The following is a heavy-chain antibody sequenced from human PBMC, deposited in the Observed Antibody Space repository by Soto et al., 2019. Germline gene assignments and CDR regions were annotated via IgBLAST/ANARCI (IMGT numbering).Heavy chain of an antibody. V-gene: IGHV6-1*01. CDR1: GDSVSRTTAA. Sequence: SQTLSLTCAISGDSVSRTTAAWNWIRQFPSRGLEWLGRTYYRSKWFSDYAVSVKSRLTINADTSTNQFSLQLNSVTPDDTAVYYCARDEGALNSWGQGTPVTSPQ. CDR2: TYYRSKWFS. CDR3: ARDEGALNS. J-gene: IGHJ4*02.